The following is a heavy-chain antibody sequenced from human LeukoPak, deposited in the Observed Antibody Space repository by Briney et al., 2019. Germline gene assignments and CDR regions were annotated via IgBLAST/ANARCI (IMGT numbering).Heavy chain of an antibody. CDR3: ARDVLSSSSEASWFDP. D-gene: IGHD6-6*01. V-gene: IGHV4-34*01. J-gene: IGHJ5*02. CDR1: GDSFKNYY. Sequence: PSETLSLTCAVYGDSFKNYYWTWIRQSPEKGLEWIGEINHGGLTSYNPSLESRLTLLVDTSKNQFSLKLSSVTAADTAVYYCARDVLSSSSEASWFDPWGQGTLVTVSS. CDR2: INHGGLT.